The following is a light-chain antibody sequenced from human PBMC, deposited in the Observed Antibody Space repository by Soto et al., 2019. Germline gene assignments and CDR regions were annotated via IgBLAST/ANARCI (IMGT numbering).Light chain of an antibody. Sequence: EIVLTQTPGTLSVSPGERATLSCRAGQGVTTNFAWYQQRPGQAPRLLIYDVSIRATGVPARFSGTGSETEFTLTISGLQSEDFAVYFCQQYNNWPFSFGQGTRLEIK. V-gene: IGKV3-15*01. CDR3: QQYNNWPFS. CDR2: DVS. J-gene: IGKJ5*01. CDR1: QGVTTN.